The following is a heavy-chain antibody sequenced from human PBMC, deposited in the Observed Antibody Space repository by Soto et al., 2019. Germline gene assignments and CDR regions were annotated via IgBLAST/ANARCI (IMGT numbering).Heavy chain of an antibody. J-gene: IGHJ4*02. CDR1: GGSFSGYY. V-gene: IGHV4-34*01. Sequence: QVQLKQWGAGLLKPSETLSLTCAVYGGSFSGYYWSWIRQPPGKGLEWIGEINHSGSTNYNPSLKSRVTISVATSKNHFSLKLSSVTAADTAVYYCARVQRRSNLPDYWGQGTLVTVSS. CDR2: INHSGST. D-gene: IGHD4-4*01. CDR3: ARVQRRSNLPDY.